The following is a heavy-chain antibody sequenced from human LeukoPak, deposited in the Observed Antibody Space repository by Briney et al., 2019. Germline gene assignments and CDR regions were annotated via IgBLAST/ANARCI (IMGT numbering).Heavy chain of an antibody. V-gene: IGHV3-53*01. Sequence: PGGSLRLSCAASGFTVSDNYMSWVRQAPGKGLEWVSVMYSGGDTYYANSVKGRFTFSRDISKNTLFLQTNGLTTEDTAMYYCARDAPQVPAAGVLASWGQGTLVTVSS. CDR1: GFTVSDNY. CDR2: MYSGGDT. D-gene: IGHD6-13*01. CDR3: ARDAPQVPAAGVLAS. J-gene: IGHJ5*02.